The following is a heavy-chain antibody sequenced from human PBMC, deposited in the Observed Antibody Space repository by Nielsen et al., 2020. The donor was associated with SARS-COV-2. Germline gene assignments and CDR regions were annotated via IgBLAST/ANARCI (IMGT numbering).Heavy chain of an antibody. V-gene: IGHV4-4*02. CDR1: GVSFSSNYW. CDR3: ARRNIVVVPSPILGLGPFYSSYYVDV. CDR2: IHHSGSA. J-gene: IGHJ6*03. D-gene: IGHD2-2*02. Sequence: SETLSLTCAVSGVSFSSNYWWSWVRQSPGKGLEWIGEIHHSGSANYAPSLKRRVSMSVDKSKSQVSLRLRSVTAADTAIYYCARRNIVVVPSPILGLGPFYSSYYVDVWGKGTTVTVPS.